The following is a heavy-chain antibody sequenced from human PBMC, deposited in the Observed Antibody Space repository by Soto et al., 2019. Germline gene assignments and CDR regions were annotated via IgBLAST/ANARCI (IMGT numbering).Heavy chain of an antibody. CDR2: IYWNDDK. J-gene: IGHJ3*02. CDR1: GFSLSTSGVG. CDR3: AHIRLTTALFDAFDI. Sequence: QITLKESGPTLVKPTQTLTLTCTFSGFSLSTSGVGVGWIRQPPGKALEWLALIYWNDDKRYSPSLKSRLTITKTTSKNQVVLTMTNMDPVDTATYYCAHIRLTTALFDAFDIWGQGTMVTVSS. D-gene: IGHD3-22*01. V-gene: IGHV2-5*01.